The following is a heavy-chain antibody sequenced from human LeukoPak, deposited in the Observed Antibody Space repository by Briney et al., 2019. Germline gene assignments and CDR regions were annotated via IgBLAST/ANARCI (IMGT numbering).Heavy chain of an antibody. J-gene: IGHJ4*02. Sequence: SETLSLTCTVFGGSISSYYWSWIRQPAGKGLEWIGRIYTSGSTNYNPSLKSRVTISVDKSKNQFTLKLSSVTAADTAVYYCARGNGGYDFDYWGQGTLVTVSS. CDR3: ARGNGGYDFDY. D-gene: IGHD5-12*01. CDR1: GGSISSYY. CDR2: IYTSGST. V-gene: IGHV4-4*07.